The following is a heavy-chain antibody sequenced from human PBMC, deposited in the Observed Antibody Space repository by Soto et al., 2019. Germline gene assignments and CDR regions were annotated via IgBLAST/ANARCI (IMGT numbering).Heavy chain of an antibody. D-gene: IGHD2-15*01. CDR1: GFTFSSYA. V-gene: IGHV3-23*01. Sequence: EVQLLESGGGLVQPGESLRLSCAASGFTFSSYAMTWVRQAPGKGLVWVSSISGSGDYTYFADSVKGRFTISRDNSKDSLYLQMSSLRVEDTAIYYCAKDSRSHPQGWFDPWGQGTLVTVSS. CDR2: ISGSGDYT. CDR3: AKDSRSHPQGWFDP. J-gene: IGHJ5*02.